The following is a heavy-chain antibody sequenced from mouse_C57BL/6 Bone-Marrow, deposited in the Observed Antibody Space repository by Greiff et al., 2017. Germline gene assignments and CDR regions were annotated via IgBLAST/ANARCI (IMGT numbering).Heavy chain of an antibody. D-gene: IGHD1-1*01. CDR2: IYPGSGST. CDR1: GYTFTSYW. Sequence: QVQLQQPGAELVKPGASVKMSCKASGYTFTSYWITWVKQRPGQGLEWIGDIYPGSGSTNYNEKFKSKATLTVDTSSSTAYMQLSSLTSEDSAVYYCARCGVYTVVAFDYWGQGTTLTVSS. V-gene: IGHV1-55*01. J-gene: IGHJ2*01. CDR3: ARCGVYTVVAFDY.